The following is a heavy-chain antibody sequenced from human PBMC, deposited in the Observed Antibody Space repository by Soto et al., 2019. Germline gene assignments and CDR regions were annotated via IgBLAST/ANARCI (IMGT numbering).Heavy chain of an antibody. V-gene: IGHV3-74*01. Sequence: EVQLVESGGGLVQPGGSLRLSCAASGFTVTRYWMHWVRQGPGKELEWVSRIHSDGSSTSYADSVKGRVTISRDNGKNTLFLQTNSLRVEATAVYYCARGGAKSLDAWVQGTPVTVPS. CDR2: IHSDGSST. D-gene: IGHD1-26*01. CDR3: ARGGAKSLDA. J-gene: IGHJ6*02. CDR1: GFTVTRYW.